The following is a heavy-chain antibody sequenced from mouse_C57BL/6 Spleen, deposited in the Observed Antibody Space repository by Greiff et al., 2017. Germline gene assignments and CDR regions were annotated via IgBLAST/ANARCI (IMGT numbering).Heavy chain of an antibody. CDR2: INYDGSST. CDR1: GFTFSDYY. Sequence: EVKLVESEGGLVQPGSSMKLSCTASGFTFSDYYMAWVRQVPEKGLEWVANINYDGSSTYYLDSLKSRFIISRDNAKNILYLQMSSLKSEDTATYYCARGGRKNWYFDVWGTGTTVTVSS. V-gene: IGHV5-16*01. CDR3: ARGGRKNWYFDV. J-gene: IGHJ1*03.